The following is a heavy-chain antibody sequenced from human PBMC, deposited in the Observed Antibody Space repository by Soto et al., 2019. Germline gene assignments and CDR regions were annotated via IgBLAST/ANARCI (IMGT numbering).Heavy chain of an antibody. CDR2: IYYSGGT. Sequence: QLQLQESGPGLVKPSDTLSLTCTVSGVSIRSSSYYWGWIRQPPGKGLEWIGSIYYSGGTYYNPSLHSRVTISVDTPSTQFSLELSSVAAPDTAAYYCARSGPPSRGLPPYYYYNGVDVWGQGTTVIVSS. CDR1: GVSIRSSSYY. J-gene: IGHJ6*02. D-gene: IGHD3-22*01. CDR3: ARSGPPSRGLPPYYYYNGVDV. V-gene: IGHV4-39*01.